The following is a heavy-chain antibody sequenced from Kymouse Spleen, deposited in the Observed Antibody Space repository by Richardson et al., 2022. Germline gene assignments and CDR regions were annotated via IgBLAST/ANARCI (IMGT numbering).Heavy chain of an antibody. D-gene: IGHD3-10*01. CDR2: INHSGST. J-gene: IGHJ1*01. CDR3: AAMVRGVIIEAEYFQH. CDR1: GGSFSGYY. V-gene: IGHV4-34*01. Sequence: QVQLQQWGAGLLKPSETLSLTCAVYGGSFSGYYWSWIRQPPGKGLEWIGEINHSGSTNYNPSLKSRVTISVDTSKNQFSLKLSSVTAADTAVYYCAAMVRGVIIEAEYFQHWGQGTLVTVSS.